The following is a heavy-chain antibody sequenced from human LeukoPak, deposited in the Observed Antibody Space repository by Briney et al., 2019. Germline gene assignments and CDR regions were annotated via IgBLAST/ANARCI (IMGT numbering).Heavy chain of an antibody. CDR1: GCSINSYF. J-gene: IGHJ4*02. D-gene: IGHD4-23*01. CDR3: ARGGTVVNGFDY. Sequence: SGTLFLTCTVSGCSINSYFWSWIRRPPGKGLEWIGYIFYSGTTNYNPSLKSRVTISVDTSKNQFSLKLSSVTAADTAVYYCARGGTVVNGFDYWGQGTLVTVSS. CDR2: IFYSGTT. V-gene: IGHV4-59*01.